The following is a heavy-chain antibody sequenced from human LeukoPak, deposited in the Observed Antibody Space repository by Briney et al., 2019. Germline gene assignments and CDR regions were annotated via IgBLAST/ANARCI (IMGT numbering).Heavy chain of an antibody. V-gene: IGHV3-30*02. J-gene: IGHJ4*02. CDR3: AKPRRGITIFGVLDY. CDR2: IRYDGSNK. Sequence: GGSLRLSCAASGFTSSSYGMHWVRQAPGKGLEWVAFIRYDGSNKYYADSVKGRFTISRDNSKNTLYLQMNSLRAEDTAVYYCAKPRRGITIFGVLDYWGQGTLVTVSS. D-gene: IGHD3-3*01. CDR1: GFTSSSYG.